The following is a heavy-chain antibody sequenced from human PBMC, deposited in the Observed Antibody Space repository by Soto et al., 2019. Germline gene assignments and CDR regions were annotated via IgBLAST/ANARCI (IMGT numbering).Heavy chain of an antibody. CDR3: AKACENGPWCAFDI. Sequence: GESLKISCAASGFTFSSYAMSWVRQAPGKGLEWVSTISGSGDSTYYADSVKGRFTISRDNSKNTLYLQMNSLRAEDTAVYYCAKACENGPWCAFDIWGQGTMVTVSS. CDR2: ISGSGDST. J-gene: IGHJ3*02. D-gene: IGHD2-15*01. V-gene: IGHV3-23*01. CDR1: GFTFSSYA.